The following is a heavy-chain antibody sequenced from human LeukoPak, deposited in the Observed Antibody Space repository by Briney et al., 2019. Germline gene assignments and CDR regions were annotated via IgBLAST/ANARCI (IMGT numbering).Heavy chain of an antibody. J-gene: IGHJ5*02. CDR3: AREYCSSTSCYDP. V-gene: IGHV4-59*01. CDR2: IYYSGST. D-gene: IGHD2-2*01. CDR1: GGSISSYY. Sequence: SETLSLICTVSGGSISSYYWSWIRQPPGKGLEWIGYIYYSGSTNYNPSLKSRVTISVDTSKNQFSLKLSSVTAADTAVYYCAREYCSSTSCYDPWGQGTLVTVSS.